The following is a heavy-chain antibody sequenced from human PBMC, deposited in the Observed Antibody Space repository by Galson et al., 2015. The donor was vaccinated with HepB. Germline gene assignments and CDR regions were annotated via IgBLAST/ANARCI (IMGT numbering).Heavy chain of an antibody. J-gene: IGHJ4*02. CDR3: ARDGSGGSYFDY. V-gene: IGHV1-2*06. Sequence: SVKVSCKASGYTFTGYYMHWVRQAPGQGLEWMGRINPNSGGTNYAQKFQGRVTMTRDKSISTAYMELSRLRSDDTAVYYCARDGSGGSYFDYWGQGTLVTVSS. CDR1: GYTFTGYY. D-gene: IGHD3-10*01. CDR2: INPNSGGT.